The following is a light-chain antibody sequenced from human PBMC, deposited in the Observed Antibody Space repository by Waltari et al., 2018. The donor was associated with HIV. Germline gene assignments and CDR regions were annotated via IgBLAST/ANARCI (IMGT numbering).Light chain of an antibody. V-gene: IGKV3-20*01. Sequence: EIVLTQSPRTLSLSPGERATLSCRASQTVPGNYLAWYQQKPGQAPRLLIYDASRRATGIPDRFSGSGSATDFTLTITRLESEDVAVYYCQHYGSAPGFTFGPGTTVDIK. CDR3: QHYGSAPGFT. CDR1: QTVPGNY. J-gene: IGKJ3*01. CDR2: DAS.